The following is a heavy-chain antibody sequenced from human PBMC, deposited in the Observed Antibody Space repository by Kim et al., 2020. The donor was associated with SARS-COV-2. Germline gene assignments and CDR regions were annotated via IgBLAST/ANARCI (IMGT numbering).Heavy chain of an antibody. CDR3: ATGRVAGPPAWFAP. CDR1: GYTLTELS. J-gene: IGHJ5*02. V-gene: IGHV1-24*01. D-gene: IGHD2-15*01. CDR2: FDPEDGET. Sequence: ASVKVSCKVSGYTLTELSMHWVRQAPGKGLEWMGGFDPEDGETIYAQKFRGRVTMTEDTSTDTAYMELSSLRSEDTAVYYCATGRVAGPPAWFAPWGQGTLVTVSS.